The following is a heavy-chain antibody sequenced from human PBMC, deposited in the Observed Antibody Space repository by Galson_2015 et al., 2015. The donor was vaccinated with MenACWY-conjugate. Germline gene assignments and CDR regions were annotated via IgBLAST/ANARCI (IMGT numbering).Heavy chain of an antibody. CDR2: ISGDGGTT. Sequence: SLRLSCAASGFTFNYYAMHWVRQAPGKGLEYISSISGDGGTTNYADSLKGRFTISRDTFKKTLYLQMNSLRPEDTAVYYCVKDRRSEGWKSPDSWGQGTLVTVSS. D-gene: IGHD3-3*01. CDR3: VKDRRSEGWKSPDS. J-gene: IGHJ4*02. CDR1: GFTFNYYA. V-gene: IGHV3-64D*09.